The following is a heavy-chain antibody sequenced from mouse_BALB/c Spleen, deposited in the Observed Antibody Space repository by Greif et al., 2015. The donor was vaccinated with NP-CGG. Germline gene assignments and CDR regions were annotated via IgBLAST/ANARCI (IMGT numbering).Heavy chain of an antibody. D-gene: IGHD2-1*01. CDR2: IDPENGNT. J-gene: IGHJ2*01. CDR3: AYGNYFDY. V-gene: IGHV14-1*02. Sequence: EVQLQQSGAELVRPGALVKLSCKASGFNIKDYYMHWVKQRPEQGLEWIGWIDPENGNTIYDPKFQGKASITADTSSNTAYLQLSRLTSEDTAVDYCAYGNYFDYWGQGTTLTVSS. CDR1: GFNIKDYY.